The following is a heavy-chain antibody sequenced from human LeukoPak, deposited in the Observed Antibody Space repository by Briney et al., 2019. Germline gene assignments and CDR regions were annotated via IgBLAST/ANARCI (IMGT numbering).Heavy chain of an antibody. V-gene: IGHV5-51*01. D-gene: IGHD6-13*01. CDR2: IYPGDSDT. CDR1: GYSFTSYW. Sequence: RGESLKISCKGSGYSFTSYWIGWVRQMPGKGLEWMGIIYPGDSDTRYSPSFQGQVTISADKSISTAYLQWSSLKASDTAMYYCARHRSSRRTYYYYMDVWGKGTTVTVSS. J-gene: IGHJ6*03. CDR3: ARHRSSRRTYYYYMDV.